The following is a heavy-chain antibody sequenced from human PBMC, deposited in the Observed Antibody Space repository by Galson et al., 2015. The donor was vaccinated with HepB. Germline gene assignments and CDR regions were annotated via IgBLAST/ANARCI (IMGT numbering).Heavy chain of an antibody. J-gene: IGHJ6*02. CDR2: IIPIFGTA. Sequence: SVKVSCKASGGTFSSYAISWVRQAPGQGLEWMGGIIPIFGTANYAQKFQGRVTITADESTSTAYMELSSLRSEDTAVYYCAREGEGCSSTSCYYYYYGMDVWGQGTTVTVSS. CDR3: AREGEGCSSTSCYYYYYGMDV. V-gene: IGHV1-69*13. CDR1: GGTFSSYA. D-gene: IGHD2-2*01.